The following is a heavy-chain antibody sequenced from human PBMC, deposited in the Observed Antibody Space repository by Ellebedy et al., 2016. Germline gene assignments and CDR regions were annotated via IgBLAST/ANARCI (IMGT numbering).Heavy chain of an antibody. V-gene: IGHV5-51*01. Sequence: GESLKISXQGSGYSFPNYWIVWVRQMPGKGLEWVGFINPGDSEIGYSPAFDGQVTISVDKSTSTAYLQWSSLKASDSAIYYCARQFGDYYYYMDVWGKGTTVTVSS. CDR2: INPGDSEI. J-gene: IGHJ6*03. CDR3: ARQFGDYYYYMDV. D-gene: IGHD3-10*01. CDR1: GYSFPNYW.